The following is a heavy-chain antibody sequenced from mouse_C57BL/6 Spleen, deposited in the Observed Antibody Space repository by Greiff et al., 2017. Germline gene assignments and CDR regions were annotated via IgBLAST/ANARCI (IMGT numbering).Heavy chain of an antibody. D-gene: IGHD2-4*01. V-gene: IGHV1-42*01. CDR1: GYSFTGYY. Sequence: EVKLQQSGPELVKPGASVKISCKASGYSFTGYYMNWVTQSPEKSLEWIGEINPSTGGTTYNQKFKAKATLTVDKSSSTAYMQLKSLTSEDSAVYYCPRWDYDGAYWGQGTLVTVSA. J-gene: IGHJ3*01. CDR3: PRWDYDGAY. CDR2: INPSTGGT.